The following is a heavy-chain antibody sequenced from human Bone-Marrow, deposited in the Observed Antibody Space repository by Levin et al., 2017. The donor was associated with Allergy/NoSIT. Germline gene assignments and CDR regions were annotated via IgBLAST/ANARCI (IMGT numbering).Heavy chain of an antibody. CDR2: IYYSGTTT. D-gene: IGHD2-21*01. Sequence: SETLSLTCTVSGGSIDSGGYYWAWIRQHPGKGLEWIAYIYYSGTTTYYNPSLKSRAFLSVDTAKNHFSLELRSGTAADTALYFCARGHVNGDYFDFWGQGTLVTVSS. CDR1: GGSIDSGGYY. J-gene: IGHJ4*02. CDR3: ARGHVNGDYFDF. V-gene: IGHV4-31*03.